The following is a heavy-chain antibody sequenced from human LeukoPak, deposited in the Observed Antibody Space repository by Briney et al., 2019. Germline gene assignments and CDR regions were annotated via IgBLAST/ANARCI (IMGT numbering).Heavy chain of an antibody. V-gene: IGHV1-69*05. CDR1: GGTFSSYA. D-gene: IGHD2-21*01. J-gene: IGHJ3*02. CDR3: AREGIVVVIDAFDI. CDR2: IIPIFGTA. Sequence: SVKVSCKASGGTFSSYAISWVRQAPGQGLEWMGRIIPIFGTANYAQKFQGRVTITTDESTSTAYMELSSLRSEDTAVYYCAREGIVVVIDAFDIWGQGTMVTVSS.